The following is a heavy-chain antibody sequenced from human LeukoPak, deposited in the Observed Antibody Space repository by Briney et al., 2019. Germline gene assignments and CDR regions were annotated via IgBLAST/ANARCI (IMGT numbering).Heavy chain of an antibody. J-gene: IGHJ6*03. CDR3: ARGGSIAARIYYMDV. V-gene: IGHV3-33*01. Sequence: PGRSLSFSCAASGFIFSGYGMHWVRQAPGKGLEWVAVIWYDGSNKYYADSVKGRFTISRDNSKNTLYLQMNSLRAEDTAVYYCARGGSIAARIYYMDVWGKGTTVTVSS. CDR1: GFIFSGYG. CDR2: IWYDGSNK. D-gene: IGHD6-6*01.